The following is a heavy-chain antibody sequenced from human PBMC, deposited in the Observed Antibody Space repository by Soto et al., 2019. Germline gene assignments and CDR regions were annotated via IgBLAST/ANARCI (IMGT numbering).Heavy chain of an antibody. J-gene: IGHJ3*02. Sequence: SETLSLTCAVYGGSFSGYYWSWIRQPPGKGLEWIGEINHSGSTNYNPSLKSRVTISVDTSKNQFSLKLSSVTAADTAVYYCSRGNVLRFLEWFYAFDIWGQGTMVTVSS. CDR3: SRGNVLRFLEWFYAFDI. D-gene: IGHD3-3*01. CDR1: GGSFSGYY. V-gene: IGHV4-34*01. CDR2: INHSGST.